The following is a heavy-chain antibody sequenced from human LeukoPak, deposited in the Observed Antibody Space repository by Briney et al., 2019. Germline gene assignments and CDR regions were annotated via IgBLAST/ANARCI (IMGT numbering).Heavy chain of an antibody. CDR3: ARKIFGSGSYPDF. CDR1: GFSFNTYA. CDR2: IWHDGSHN. J-gene: IGHJ4*02. V-gene: IGHV3-33*01. Sequence: GGSLRLSCAASGFSFNTYAMHWVRQAPGQGLEWVALIWHDGSHNFYSHSVRGQLTISRDTSKHTVCLQMNNRRPEDTAVYYCARKIFGSGSYPDFWGQGTLVTVTS. D-gene: IGHD3-10*01.